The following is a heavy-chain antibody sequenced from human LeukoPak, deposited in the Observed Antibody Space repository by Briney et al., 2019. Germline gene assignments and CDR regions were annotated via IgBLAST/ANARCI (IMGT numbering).Heavy chain of an antibody. Sequence: SETLSLTCTVSGGSISSGGYYWSWIRQHPGKGLEWIGYIYYSGSTYYNPSLKSRVTISVDTSKNQFSLKLSSVTAADTAVYYCARDVRRIGYSSSWYKLPTDYFDYWGQGTLVTVSS. CDR3: ARDVRRIGYSSSWYKLPTDYFDY. V-gene: IGHV4-30-4*08. CDR1: GGSISSGGYY. CDR2: IYYSGST. J-gene: IGHJ4*02. D-gene: IGHD6-13*01.